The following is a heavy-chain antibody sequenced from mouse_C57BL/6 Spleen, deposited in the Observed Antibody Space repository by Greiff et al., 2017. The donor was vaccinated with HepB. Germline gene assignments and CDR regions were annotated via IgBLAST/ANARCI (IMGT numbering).Heavy chain of an antibody. CDR3: AGGVYGSYYFDY. D-gene: IGHD2-2*01. V-gene: IGHV1-18*01. J-gene: IGHJ2*01. Sequence: EVQLQQSGPELVKPGASVKIPCKASGYTFTDYNMDWVKQSHGKSLEWIGDINPNNGGTNYNQKFKGKATLTVDKSSSTAYMELRSLTSEDTAVYYCAGGVYGSYYFDYWGQGTTLTVSS. CDR1: GYTFTDYN. CDR2: INPNNGGT.